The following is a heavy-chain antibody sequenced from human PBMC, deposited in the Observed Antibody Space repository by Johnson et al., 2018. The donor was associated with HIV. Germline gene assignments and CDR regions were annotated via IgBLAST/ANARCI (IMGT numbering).Heavy chain of an antibody. CDR3: ARERGYFGNPAFDI. D-gene: IGHD4-23*01. Sequence: VQLVESGGGVVQPGRALRLSCAASGFTFSNSAMHWVRQAPGKGLEWVAVISYDGSNKFYADSVKGRFTISRDNSKNTLYLQMNSLRTEDTAMYYCARERGYFGNPAFDIWGQGTMVTVSS. V-gene: IGHV3-30-3*01. CDR1: GFTFSNSA. CDR2: ISYDGSNK. J-gene: IGHJ3*02.